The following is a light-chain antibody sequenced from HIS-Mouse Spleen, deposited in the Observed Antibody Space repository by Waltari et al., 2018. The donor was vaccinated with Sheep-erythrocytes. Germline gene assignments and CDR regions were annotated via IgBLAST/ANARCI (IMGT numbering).Light chain of an antibody. CDR1: SSDVGGYNY. CDR2: DVS. J-gene: IGLJ1*01. Sequence: QSALTQPRSVSGSPGQSVTISCTGTSSDVGGYNYVSWYQQHPGKAPKLMIYDVSKRPSGVPDCYSGSKSGNTASLTISGLQAEDEADYYCCSYAGSYNHVFATGPRSPS. CDR3: CSYAGSYNHV. V-gene: IGLV2-11*01.